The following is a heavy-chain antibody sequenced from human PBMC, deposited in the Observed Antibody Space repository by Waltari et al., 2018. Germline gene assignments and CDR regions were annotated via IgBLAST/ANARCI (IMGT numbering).Heavy chain of an antibody. CDR1: GSSFSSYW. Sequence: QLVHSGAEVTKPGASLTSSCQASGSSFSSYWIGWVRQMPGKGLEWMGIIYPGDSDTRYRPSFQGHVTISVDKSISTAYLQWSSLKASDTAMYYCARSRGPGGHIQFDYWGKGNLVTVSS. CDR2: IYPGDSDT. D-gene: IGHD2-8*02. J-gene: IGHJ4*02. V-gene: IGHV5-51*03. CDR3: ARSRGPGGHIQFDY.